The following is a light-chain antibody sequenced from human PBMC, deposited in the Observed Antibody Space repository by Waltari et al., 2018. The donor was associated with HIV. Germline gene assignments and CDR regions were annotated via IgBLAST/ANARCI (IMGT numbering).Light chain of an antibody. CDR3: SSYTSSSTL. V-gene: IGLV2-14*04. CDR1: SSDVGGYNY. Sequence: PGQSITISCTGTSSDVGGYNYVSWYQQHPGKAPKLMIYDVSNRPSGVSNRFSGSKSGNTASLTISGLQAEDEADYYCSSYTSSSTLFGGGTKLTVL. CDR2: DVS. J-gene: IGLJ3*02.